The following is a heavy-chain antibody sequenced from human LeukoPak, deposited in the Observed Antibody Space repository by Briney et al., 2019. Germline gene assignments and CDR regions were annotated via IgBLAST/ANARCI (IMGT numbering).Heavy chain of an antibody. V-gene: IGHV1-69*13. CDR1: GGTFSSYA. D-gene: IGHD3-3*01. CDR2: IIPIFGTA. Sequence: ASVKVSCKASGGTFSSYAISWVRQAPGQGLEWMGGIIPIFGTANYAQKFQGRVTITADESTSTAYMELSSLRSEDTAVYYCAIFTYYDFWSGPTLYYYYMDVWGKGNTVTVSS. CDR3: AIFTYYDFWSGPTLYYYYMDV. J-gene: IGHJ6*03.